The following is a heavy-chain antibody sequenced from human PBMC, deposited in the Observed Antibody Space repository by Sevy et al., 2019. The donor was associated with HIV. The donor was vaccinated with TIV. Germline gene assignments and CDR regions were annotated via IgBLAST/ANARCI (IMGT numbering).Heavy chain of an antibody. V-gene: IGHV3-21*01. Sequence: GGSLRLSCAASGFTFSSYSMNWVRQAPGKGLEWVSSISSSSSYIYYADSVKGRFTISRDNAKNSLYLQMNSLRAEDTAVYYCAREGTLNRFDPWGQGTLVTVSS. CDR2: ISSSSSYI. CDR1: GFTFSSYS. D-gene: IGHD1-7*01. CDR3: AREGTLNRFDP. J-gene: IGHJ5*02.